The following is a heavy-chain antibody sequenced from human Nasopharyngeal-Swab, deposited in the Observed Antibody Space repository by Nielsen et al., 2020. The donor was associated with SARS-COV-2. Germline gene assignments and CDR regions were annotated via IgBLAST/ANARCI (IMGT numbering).Heavy chain of an antibody. J-gene: IGHJ4*02. V-gene: IGHV3-69-1*01. CDR2: ISSSSCI. Sequence: VRQAPGKGLEWVSSISSSSCIYYADSVKGRFTISRDNAKNSLYLQMNSLRAEDTAVYYCARVAGLIAAAGDYWGQGTLVTVSS. CDR3: ARVAGLIAAAGDY. D-gene: IGHD6-13*01.